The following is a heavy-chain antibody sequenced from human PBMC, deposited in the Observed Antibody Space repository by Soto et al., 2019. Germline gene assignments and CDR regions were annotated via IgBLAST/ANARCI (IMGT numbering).Heavy chain of an antibody. J-gene: IGHJ4*02. CDR3: AKDMNSVPEY. CDR2: IKTDGSIT. CDR1: GFTFSSYW. D-gene: IGHD1-7*01. V-gene: IGHV3-74*01. Sequence: GGSLRLSCAASGFTFSSYWMYWVRQAPGKGLVWVSRIKTDGSITSYADSVKGRFTVSRDNARDMLYLQMNSLRAEDTAVYYCAKDMNSVPEYWGQGTLVPVSS.